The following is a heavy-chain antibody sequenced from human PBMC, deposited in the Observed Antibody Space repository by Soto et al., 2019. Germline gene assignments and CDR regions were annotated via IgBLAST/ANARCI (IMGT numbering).Heavy chain of an antibody. J-gene: IGHJ5*02. CDR3: AREIRMGYCSSTSCYGGGWFDP. V-gene: IGHV3-7*05. CDR2: IKQDGSEK. Sequence: GGSLRLSCAASGFTFSSYWMSWVRQAPGKGLEWVANIKQDGSEKYYVDSVKGRFTISRDNAKNSLYLQMNSLRAEDTAVYYCAREIRMGYCSSTSCYGGGWFDPWGQGTLVTVSS. CDR1: GFTFSSYW. D-gene: IGHD2-2*01.